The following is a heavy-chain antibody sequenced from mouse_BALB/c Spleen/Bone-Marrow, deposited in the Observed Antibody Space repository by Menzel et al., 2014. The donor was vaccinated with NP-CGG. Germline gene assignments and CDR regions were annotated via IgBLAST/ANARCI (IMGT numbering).Heavy chain of an antibody. CDR1: GFTFSSYA. D-gene: IGHD1-1*01. Sequence: EVKLVESGGGLVKPGGSLKLSCAASGFTFSSYAMSWVRQSPEKRLEWVAEISSGGSYTYYPDTVTGRFTISRDNAKNTLYLEMSSLRSEDTAMYYCARDYYGSSYAMDCWGQGTSVTVSS. V-gene: IGHV5-9-4*01. CDR2: ISSGGSYT. CDR3: ARDYYGSSYAMDC. J-gene: IGHJ4*01.